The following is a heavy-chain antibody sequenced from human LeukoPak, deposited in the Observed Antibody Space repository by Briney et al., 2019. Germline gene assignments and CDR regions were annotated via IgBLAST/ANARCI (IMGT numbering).Heavy chain of an antibody. J-gene: IGHJ5*02. CDR3: ARAGVAVAGGGWFDP. D-gene: IGHD6-19*01. V-gene: IGHV4-59*01. CDR2: IYYSGST. Sequence: SETLSLTCTVSGGSISSYYWSWIRQPPGKGLEWIGYIYYSGSTNYNPSLKSRVTISVDTSKNQFSLKLSSVTAADTAVYYCARAGVAVAGGGWFDPWGQGTLVTVSS. CDR1: GGSISSYY.